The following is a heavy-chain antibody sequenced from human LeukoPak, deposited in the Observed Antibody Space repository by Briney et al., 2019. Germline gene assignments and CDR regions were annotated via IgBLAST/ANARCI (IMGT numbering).Heavy chain of an antibody. V-gene: IGHV6-1*01. D-gene: IGHD3-9*01. CDR1: GDSISSNSAT. CDR3: ARQRYGPIDY. CDR2: TYYRSKWYN. Sequence: SQTLSLTCAISGDSISSNSATWTWIRQSPARGLEWLGRTYYRSKWYNEYAASVKSRITFNPDTSKNQFSLQLNSVTPEDTAVYYCARQRYGPIDYWGQGTLVTVSS. J-gene: IGHJ4*02.